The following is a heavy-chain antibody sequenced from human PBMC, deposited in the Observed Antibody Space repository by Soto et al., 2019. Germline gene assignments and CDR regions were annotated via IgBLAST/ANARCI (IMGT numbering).Heavy chain of an antibody. V-gene: IGHV1-8*01. CDR1: GYSFTSYD. D-gene: IGHD5-18*01. CDR2: MNPNSGNT. CDR3: ARESSYGLVY. Sequence: HVQLVQSGAEVKKPGASVKVSCKASGYSFTSYDINWVRPATGQGREWMGWMNPNSGNTGYAQKFQGRVTMTRNSSISTDYMELSSLRSEDTAVYYCARESSYGLVYWGQGTLVTVAS. J-gene: IGHJ4*02.